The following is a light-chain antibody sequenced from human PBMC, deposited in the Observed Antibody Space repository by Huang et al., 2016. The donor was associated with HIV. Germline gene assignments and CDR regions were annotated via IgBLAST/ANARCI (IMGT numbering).Light chain of an antibody. V-gene: IGKV4-1*01. CDR2: WAT. CDR1: QTVLYSLNKKNY. Sequence: DIVMTQSPDSLAVSPGERATINCKSSQTVLYSLNKKNYLAWFQQKPGRPPKLLIYWATKREYGVPDRFSGSCSGTDFTLTINNLQAEDVAVYFCLQYYSVPQTFGHGTKVEIK. J-gene: IGKJ1*01. CDR3: LQYYSVPQT.